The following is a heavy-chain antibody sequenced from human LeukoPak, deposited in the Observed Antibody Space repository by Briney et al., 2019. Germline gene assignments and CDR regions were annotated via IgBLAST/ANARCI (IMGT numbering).Heavy chain of an antibody. V-gene: IGHV4-59*01. CDR3: ARDLGYSYGPTFDP. D-gene: IGHD5-18*01. J-gene: IGHJ5*02. CDR1: GGSISSYY. Sequence: SETLSLTCTVSGGSISSYYWSWIRQPPGKGLEWIGYIYYSGSTNYNPSLKSRVTTSVDTSKNQFSLKLSSVTAADTAVYYCARDLGYSYGPTFDPWGQGTLVTVSS. CDR2: IYYSGST.